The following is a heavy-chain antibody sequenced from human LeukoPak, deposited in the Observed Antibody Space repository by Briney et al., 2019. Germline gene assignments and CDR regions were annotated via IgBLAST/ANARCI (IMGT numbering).Heavy chain of an antibody. D-gene: IGHD6-19*01. CDR1: GFTFSSYA. Sequence: GGSLRLSCAASGFTFSSYAIHWVRQAPGKGLEWVAVVSSDGRNKYYADSVKGRFTISRDNSKDTLYLQMNSLRSEDTAGYYCARDPYTSGWGPFDYWGQGTLVTVSS. J-gene: IGHJ4*02. V-gene: IGHV3-30*04. CDR2: VSSDGRNK. CDR3: ARDPYTSGWGPFDY.